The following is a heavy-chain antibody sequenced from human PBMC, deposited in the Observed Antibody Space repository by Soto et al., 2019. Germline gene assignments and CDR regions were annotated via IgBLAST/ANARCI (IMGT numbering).Heavy chain of an antibody. Sequence: SETLSLTCTVSGGSISSGDYYWSWIRQPPGKGLEWIGYIYYSGSTYYNPSLKSRVTISVDTSKNQFSLKLSSVTAADTAVYYCARDVGIVGATGGDAFDIWGQGTMVTVS. J-gene: IGHJ3*02. V-gene: IGHV4-30-4*01. CDR2: IYYSGST. CDR3: ARDVGIVGATGGDAFDI. D-gene: IGHD1-26*01. CDR1: GGSISSGDYY.